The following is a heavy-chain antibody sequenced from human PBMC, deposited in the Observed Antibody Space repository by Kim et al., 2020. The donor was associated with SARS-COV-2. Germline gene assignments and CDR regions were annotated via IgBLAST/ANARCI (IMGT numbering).Heavy chain of an antibody. CDR1: GFTFSSYA. Sequence: GGSLRLSCAASGFTFSSYAMHWVRQAPGKGLEWVAAISYDGSNKYYADSLKGRFAISRDNSKNTLYLQMNSLRAEDTAVYFCARPFSGSYYSWLDTWGQGSLGTVSS. CDR2: ISYDGSNK. CDR3: ARPFSGSYYSWLDT. V-gene: IGHV3-30*09. J-gene: IGHJ5*02. D-gene: IGHD1-26*01.